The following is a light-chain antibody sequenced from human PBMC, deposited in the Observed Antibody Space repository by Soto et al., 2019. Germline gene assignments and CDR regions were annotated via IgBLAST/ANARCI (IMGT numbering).Light chain of an antibody. CDR2: GNG. V-gene: IGLV1-40*01. Sequence: QSVLTQPPSVSGAPGQRGTISCTGSSSNIGAGYDVHWYQQLPGTAPKLLIYGNGKRPSGVPDRFSGSKSCTSAALAITGIQAEDEADSYCEAYDSSVSGYVFGTGTKLTVL. J-gene: IGLJ1*01. CDR1: SSNIGAGYD. CDR3: EAYDSSVSGYV.